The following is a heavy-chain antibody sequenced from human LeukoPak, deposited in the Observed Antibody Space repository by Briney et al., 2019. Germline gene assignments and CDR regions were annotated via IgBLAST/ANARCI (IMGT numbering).Heavy chain of an antibody. Sequence: GGSLRLSCAASGFTFSSYAMSWVRRAPGKGLGGVSPISGSGGSTYYADSVKGRFTISRDNSKNTLYLQMNSLRAEDTAVYYCAKDLPPGIAVAVMPYWGQGTLVTVSS. CDR2: ISGSGGST. J-gene: IGHJ4*02. D-gene: IGHD6-19*01. V-gene: IGHV3-23*01. CDR1: GFTFSSYA. CDR3: AKDLPPGIAVAVMPY.